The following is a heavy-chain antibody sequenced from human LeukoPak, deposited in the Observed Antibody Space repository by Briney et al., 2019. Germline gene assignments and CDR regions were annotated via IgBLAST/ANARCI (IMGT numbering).Heavy chain of an antibody. CDR3: ARLMVRGANGYYYYMDV. CDR2: INPNSGGT. V-gene: IGHV1-2*02. J-gene: IGHJ6*03. D-gene: IGHD3-10*01. Sequence: ASVKVSCKASGYTFTGYYMHWARQAPGQGLEWMGWINPNSGGTNYAQKFQGRVTMTRNTSISTAYMELSSLRSEDTAVYYCARLMVRGANGYYYYMDVWGKGTTVTISS. CDR1: GYTFTGYY.